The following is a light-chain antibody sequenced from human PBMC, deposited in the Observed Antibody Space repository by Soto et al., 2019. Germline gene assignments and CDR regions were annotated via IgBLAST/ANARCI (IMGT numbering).Light chain of an antibody. V-gene: IGKV3-20*01. CDR1: QSITSSF. CDR3: QQYETSPIT. Sequence: EIVLTQSPGILSLSPGERASLSCGASQSITSSFLAWYQQKPGQAPRLLIYGASSRATGIPDRFSGTGSETDFTITINRLEPEDFAVYYCQQYETSPITFGQGTRLEIK. CDR2: GAS. J-gene: IGKJ5*01.